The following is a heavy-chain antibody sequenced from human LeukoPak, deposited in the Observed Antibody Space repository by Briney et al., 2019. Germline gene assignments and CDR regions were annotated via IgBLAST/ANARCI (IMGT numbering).Heavy chain of an antibody. CDR2: ISSSSSTI. Sequence: GGSLRLSCAASGFTFSSYSMNWVRQAPGKGLEWVSYISSSSSTIYYADSVKGRFTISRDNAKNSLYLQMNSLRAEDTAVYYCARDALSLSYYDFWSGYYKGFDYWGQGTLVTVSS. J-gene: IGHJ4*02. V-gene: IGHV3-48*01. CDR3: ARDALSLSYYDFWSGYYKGFDY. D-gene: IGHD3-3*01. CDR1: GFTFSSYS.